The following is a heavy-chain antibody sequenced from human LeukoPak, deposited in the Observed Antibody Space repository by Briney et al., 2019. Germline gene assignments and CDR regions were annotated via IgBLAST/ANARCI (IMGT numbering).Heavy chain of an antibody. CDR3: AREEYSSGHYYYYGMDV. Sequence: SETLSLTCTVSGGSISSYYWSWIRQPAGEGLEWIGRIYTSGSTNYNPSLKSRGTMLVDTSKNQFSLKLSSVTAADTAVYYCAREEYSSGHYYYYGMDVGGQGTTVTVSS. V-gene: IGHV4-4*07. J-gene: IGHJ6*02. CDR1: GGSISSYY. CDR2: IYTSGST. D-gene: IGHD6-19*01.